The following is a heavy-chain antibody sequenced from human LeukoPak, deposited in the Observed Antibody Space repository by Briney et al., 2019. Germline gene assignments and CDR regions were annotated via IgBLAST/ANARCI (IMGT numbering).Heavy chain of an antibody. CDR1: GYTFTSYY. Sequence: ASVKVSCKASGYTFTSYYMHWVRQAPGQGLEWMGIINPSGGSTSYAQKFQGRVTMTRDTSTSTVYMELSSLRSEDTAVYYCARDSSSSFLRGALNFDYWGQGTLVTVSS. J-gene: IGHJ4*02. V-gene: IGHV1-46*01. CDR2: INPSGGST. CDR3: ARDSSSSFLRGALNFDY. D-gene: IGHD6-6*01.